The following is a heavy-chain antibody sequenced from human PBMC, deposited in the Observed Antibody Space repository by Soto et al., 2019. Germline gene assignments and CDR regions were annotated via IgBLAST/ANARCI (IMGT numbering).Heavy chain of an antibody. CDR1: GYTFIRYY. CDR2: VDPNGGGS. J-gene: IGHJ4*02. V-gene: IGHV1-2*04. CDR3: ATWVDYGDFEGFDF. Sequence: GASVKVSCRASGYTFIRYYMNCVRQAPGQGLEWMGWVDPNGGGSNSAQKFQGSVTMTWDTSITTAYLDLTRLTTNDTATYFCATWVDYGDFEGFDFWGQGTLVTVSS. D-gene: IGHD4-17*01.